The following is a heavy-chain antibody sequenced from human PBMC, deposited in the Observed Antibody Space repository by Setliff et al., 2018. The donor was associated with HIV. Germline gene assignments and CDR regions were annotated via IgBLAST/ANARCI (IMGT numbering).Heavy chain of an antibody. Sequence: SETLSLTCNVSGNFISRDIYFWSWIRQPAGKGLEWLGHIYASGVTKHNPSLKSRVIISVDTSRSQFSLTLKSVTAADSAIYYCVTGPGGPVGRDPPNGYWGQGTQGTVSS. D-gene: IGHD2-8*01. CDR3: VTGPGGPVGRDPPNGY. J-gene: IGHJ4*02. V-gene: IGHV4-61*09. CDR2: IYASGVT. CDR1: GNFISRDIYF.